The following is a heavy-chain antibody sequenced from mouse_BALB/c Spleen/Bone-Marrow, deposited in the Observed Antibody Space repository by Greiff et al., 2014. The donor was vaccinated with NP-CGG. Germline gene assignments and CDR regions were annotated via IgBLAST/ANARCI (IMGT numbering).Heavy chain of an antibody. CDR2: ISSGSSTV. V-gene: IGHV5-17*02. J-gene: IGHJ2*01. D-gene: IGHD1-1*01. CDR3: ARSGSSSGYFDY. CDR1: GFTFSSFG. Sequence: EVKLVESGGGLVQPGGSRKLSCAASGFTFSSFGMHWVRQAPEKGLEWVAYISSGSSTVYYADKVMGRFTISRDNPKNTLFLQMTSLRSEDTAMYYCARSGSSSGYFDYGGQGTTLTVSS.